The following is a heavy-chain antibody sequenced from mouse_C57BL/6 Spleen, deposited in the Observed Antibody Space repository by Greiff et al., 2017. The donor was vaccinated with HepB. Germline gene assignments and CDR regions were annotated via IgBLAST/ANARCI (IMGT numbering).Heavy chain of an antibody. D-gene: IGHD2-4*01. CDR3: ARDQRDYDVQYYFDY. CDR2: ISDGGSYT. CDR1: GFTFSSYA. J-gene: IGHJ2*01. V-gene: IGHV5-4*01. Sequence: EVMLVESGGGLVKPGGSLKLSCAASGFTFSSYAMSWVRQTPEKRLEWVATISDGGSYTYYPDNVKGRFTISRDNAKNNLYLQMSHLKSEDTAMYYCARDQRDYDVQYYFDYWGQGTTLTVSS.